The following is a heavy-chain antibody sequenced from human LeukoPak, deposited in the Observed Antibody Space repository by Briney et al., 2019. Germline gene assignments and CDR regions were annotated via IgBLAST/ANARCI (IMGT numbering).Heavy chain of an antibody. Sequence: ASVKVSCKAPGYTFASYGISWVRQAPGQGLEWMGWISPYNGNTNYAQKLQGRVTMTTDTSTSTAYMELRSLRSDDTAVYYCARVEQWLGDLTDYWAQETLVTVSS. V-gene: IGHV1-18*01. D-gene: IGHD6-19*01. J-gene: IGHJ4*02. CDR2: ISPYNGNT. CDR3: ARVEQWLGDLTDY. CDR1: GYTFASYG.